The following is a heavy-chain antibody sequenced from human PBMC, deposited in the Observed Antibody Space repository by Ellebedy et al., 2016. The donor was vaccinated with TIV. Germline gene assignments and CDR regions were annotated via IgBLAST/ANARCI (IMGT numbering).Heavy chain of an antibody. CDR2: ISAYNGNT. CDR1: GYTFTSYD. Sequence: ASVKVSXXASGYTFTSYDINWVRQAPGQGLEWMGWISAYNGNTNYAQKLQGRVTMTTDTSTSTAYMELRSLRSDDTAVYYCARAAVGATRLGEYWGQGTLVTVSS. V-gene: IGHV1-18*01. J-gene: IGHJ4*02. CDR3: ARAAVGATRLGEY. D-gene: IGHD1-26*01.